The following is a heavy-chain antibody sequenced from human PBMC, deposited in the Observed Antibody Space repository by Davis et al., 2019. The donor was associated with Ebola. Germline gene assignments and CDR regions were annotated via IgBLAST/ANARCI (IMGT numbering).Heavy chain of an antibody. CDR1: GFSFNGSW. J-gene: IGHJ3*02. CDR2: TNQGGNEK. V-gene: IGHV3-7*03. CDR3: AKDTSNIWFDI. Sequence: GESLKISCGASGFSFNGSWMSWVRQTPGNGLEWVANTNQGGNEKYYVDSVKGRFTISRDNSKNTLYLQMNGLRVEDTAIYYCAKDTSNIWFDIWGQGTMVTVSS. D-gene: IGHD1-26*01.